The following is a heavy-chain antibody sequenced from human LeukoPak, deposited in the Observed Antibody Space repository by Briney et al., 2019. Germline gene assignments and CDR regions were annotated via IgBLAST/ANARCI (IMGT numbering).Heavy chain of an antibody. V-gene: IGHV1-46*01. J-gene: IGHJ3*02. CDR2: INLSGGST. CDR1: GFTFTNYY. CDR3: ARVRGSSSADGFDI. D-gene: IGHD6-6*01. Sequence: ASVTVSCKTSGFTFTNYYMHWVRQAPGQGLEWMAIINLSGGSTNYAQKFQDRVTLTRDTSTTTVYMELSSLKSEDTAVYYCARVRGSSSADGFDIWGQGTMVTVSS.